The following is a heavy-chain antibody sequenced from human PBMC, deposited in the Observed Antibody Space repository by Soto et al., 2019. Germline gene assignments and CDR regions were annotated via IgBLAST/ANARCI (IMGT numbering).Heavy chain of an antibody. CDR1: GFTFSSYA. CDR3: ASDYYGMDV. J-gene: IGHJ6*02. Sequence: GGSLRLSCAASGFTFSSYAMSWVRQAPGKGLEWVSAISGSGGNTYYADSVKGRFTISRDNSKTTLYLQMNSLRAEDTAVYYCASDYYGMDVWGQGTTVTVSS. CDR2: ISGSGGNT. V-gene: IGHV3-23*01.